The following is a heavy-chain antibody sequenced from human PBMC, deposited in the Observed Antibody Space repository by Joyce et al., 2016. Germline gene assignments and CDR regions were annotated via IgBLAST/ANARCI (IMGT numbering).Heavy chain of an antibody. CDR2: IRGSGGST. Sequence: EVQLLQSGGGLVQPGGSLRLSCAASGFIFRSYAMSWVRQAPGKGLEWVSLIRGSGGSTSYAESVKGRFTISRDKSKNTLYLQMNSLRAEDTAVYYCAREHDYGGNPDGSMDYWGQGTLVTISS. D-gene: IGHD4-23*01. CDR1: GFIFRSYA. V-gene: IGHV3-23*01. CDR3: AREHDYGGNPDGSMDY. J-gene: IGHJ4*02.